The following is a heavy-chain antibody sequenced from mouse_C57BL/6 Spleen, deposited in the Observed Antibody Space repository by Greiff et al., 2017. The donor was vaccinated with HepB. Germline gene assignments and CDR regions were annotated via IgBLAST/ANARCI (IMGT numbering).Heavy chain of an antibody. V-gene: IGHV14-4*01. CDR3: TIRGSLVYFDY. J-gene: IGHJ2*01. Sequence: VQLKQSGAELVRPGASVKLSCTASGFNIKDDYMHWVKQRPEQGLEWIGWIDPENGDTEYASKFQGKATITADTSSNTAYLQLSSLTSEDTAVYYCTIRGSLVYFDYWGQGTTLTVSS. CDR1: GFNIKDDY. D-gene: IGHD3-2*02. CDR2: IDPENGDT.